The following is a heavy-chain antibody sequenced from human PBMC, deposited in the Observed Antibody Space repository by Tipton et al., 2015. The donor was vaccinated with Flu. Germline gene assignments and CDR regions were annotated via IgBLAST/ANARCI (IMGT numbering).Heavy chain of an antibody. J-gene: IGHJ4*02. CDR2: ILGNGNT. CDR1: GASLSGGGYY. D-gene: IGHD1-20*01. CDR3: ATLAITALHDFDY. Sequence: TLSLTCTVSGASLSGGGYYWSWIRQYPGKGLEWIGHILGNGNTFYKPSLKSRFTLSLDTSKTQFSLNVTSVTAADTAVYYCATLAITALHDFDYWGQGTLVTVSS. V-gene: IGHV4-31*03.